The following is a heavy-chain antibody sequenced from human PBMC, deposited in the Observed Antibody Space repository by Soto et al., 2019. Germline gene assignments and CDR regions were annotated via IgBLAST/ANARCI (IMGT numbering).Heavy chain of an antibody. J-gene: IGHJ4*02. CDR2: ISSSGTTI. CDR3: ASEFTLLDY. D-gene: IGHD3-16*01. Sequence: GGSLRLSCAASGFTISSYQMNWVRQAPGKGLEWVSFISSSGTTIYYADPVKGRFTISRDNAKNSLYLQMNSLRAEDTAVYYCASEFTLLDYWGQGTLVTVSS. V-gene: IGHV3-48*03. CDR1: GFTISSYQ.